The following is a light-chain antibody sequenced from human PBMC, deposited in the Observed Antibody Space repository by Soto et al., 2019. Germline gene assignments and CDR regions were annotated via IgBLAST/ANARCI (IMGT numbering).Light chain of an antibody. CDR1: QSVSSN. CDR3: QQYGSSPIT. CDR2: DAS. J-gene: IGKJ5*01. Sequence: EIGMNQSPATLSVSPGERATLSCRASQSVSSNLAWYQQKPGQAPRLLIYDASSRATGIPDRFSGSGSGTDFTLTISRLEPEDFAVYYCQQYGSSPITFGQGTLLEI. V-gene: IGKV3-20*01.